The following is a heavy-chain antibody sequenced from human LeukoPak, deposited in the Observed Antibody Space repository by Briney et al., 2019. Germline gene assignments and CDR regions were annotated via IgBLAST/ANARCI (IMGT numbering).Heavy chain of an antibody. CDR1: RGTLSNYA. CDR3: ARDRGYSYAKKSSEYYYMDV. J-gene: IGHJ6*03. V-gene: IGHV1-69*13. D-gene: IGHD5-18*01. Sequence: SVKVSCKASRGTLSNYAISWVRQDPRQGLEGMGGIIPIFGTTTYSQKFQRRVTIIADESTSTVYMELSSLRSEDTAVYYCARDRGYSYAKKSSEYYYMDVWGKGTTVTISS. CDR2: IIPIFGTT.